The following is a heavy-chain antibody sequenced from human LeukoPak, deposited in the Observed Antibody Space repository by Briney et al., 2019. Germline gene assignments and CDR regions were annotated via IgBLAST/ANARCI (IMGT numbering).Heavy chain of an antibody. D-gene: IGHD4-23*01. CDR3: ARVSRGNSVGGDY. CDR1: GGSISTYF. V-gene: IGHV4-59*01. CDR2: IYYSGST. Sequence: SETLSLTCTVSGGSISTYFWSWIRQPPGKGLEWIGYIYYSGSTNYNPSLKNRVTISLDTSKNQFSLKLSSVTAADTAMYYCARVSRGNSVGGDYWGQGTLVTVSS. J-gene: IGHJ4*02.